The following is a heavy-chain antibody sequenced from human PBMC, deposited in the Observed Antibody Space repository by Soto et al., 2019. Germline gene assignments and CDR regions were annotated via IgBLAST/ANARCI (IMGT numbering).Heavy chain of an antibody. V-gene: IGHV1-8*02. D-gene: IGHD3-9*01. J-gene: IGHJ4*01. Sequence: QMQLVQSGAEVKKPGASVKVSCKASGYTFSSYDITWVRQAAGQGLEWMGWVNPNSGDTDYTQKFQGRVTMTRDTSTNTAYMELSRPGSEDTAGNYFGRKGFLDWFVGLWGPGTLGHVSS. CDR1: GYTFSSYD. CDR3: GRKGFLDWFVGL. CDR2: VNPNSGDT.